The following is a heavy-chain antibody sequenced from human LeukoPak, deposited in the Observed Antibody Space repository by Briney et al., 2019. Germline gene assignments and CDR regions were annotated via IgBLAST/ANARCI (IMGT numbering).Heavy chain of an antibody. CDR3: ARGGWGSYNYGLDYYYYYMDV. CDR2: IYTSGST. V-gene: IGHV4-61*02. D-gene: IGHD1-26*01. CDR1: GGSISSGSYY. J-gene: IGHJ6*03. Sequence: SETLSLTCIVSGGSISSGSYYWSWIRQPAGKGLEWIGRIYTSGSTNYNPSLKSRVTISVDTSKNQFSLKLSSVTAADTAVYYCARGGWGSYNYGLDYYYYYMDVWGKGTTVTISS.